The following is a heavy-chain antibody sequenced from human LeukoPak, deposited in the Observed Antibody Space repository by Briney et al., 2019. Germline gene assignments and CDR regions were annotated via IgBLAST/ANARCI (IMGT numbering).Heavy chain of an antibody. D-gene: IGHD2-2*01. J-gene: IGHJ4*02. V-gene: IGHV1-46*01. CDR2: INPSGGST. Sequence: ASVKVSCKASVYTFTSYYMHWVRQAPGQGVEWMGIINPSGGSTSYAQKLQGRVTMTRDTSTSTVYMELSSLRSEDTAVYYCARDPNQNIVVVPAAPFDYWGQGTLVTVSS. CDR1: VYTFTSYY. CDR3: ARDPNQNIVVVPAAPFDY.